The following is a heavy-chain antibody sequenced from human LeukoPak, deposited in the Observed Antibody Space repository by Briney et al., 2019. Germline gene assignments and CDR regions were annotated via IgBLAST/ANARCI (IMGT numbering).Heavy chain of an antibody. V-gene: IGHV4-4*09. J-gene: IGHJ4*02. CDR3: ARRISSWNVYIDK. CDR2: IYSSGTT. D-gene: IGHD1-1*01. Sequence: SETLSLTCTVSGGSLSGYYWSWIRQTPGKGLEWIGYIYSSGTTNYNRSLQSRVIISLDTPKNQFSLSVTSVTAADTAMYFYARRISSWNVYIDKWGQGIQVTVSS. CDR1: GGSLSGYY.